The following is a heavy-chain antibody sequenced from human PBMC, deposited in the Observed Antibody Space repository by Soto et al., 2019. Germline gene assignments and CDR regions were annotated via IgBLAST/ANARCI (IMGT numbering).Heavy chain of an antibody. CDR1: GFTFSSYG. J-gene: IGHJ4*02. Sequence: PGGSLRLSCAASGFTFSSYGMHWVRQAPGKGLEWVAVISYDGSNKYYADSVKGRFTISRDNSKNTLYLQMNSLRAEDTAVYYCAKNFDFLEWLLPDYWGQGTLVTV. V-gene: IGHV3-30*18. D-gene: IGHD3-3*01. CDR2: ISYDGSNK. CDR3: AKNFDFLEWLLPDY.